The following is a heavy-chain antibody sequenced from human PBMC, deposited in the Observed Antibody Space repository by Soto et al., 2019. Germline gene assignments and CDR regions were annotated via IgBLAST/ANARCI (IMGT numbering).Heavy chain of an antibody. J-gene: IGHJ5*02. Sequence: PGGSLRLSCAASGFTFSSYAMSWVRQAPGKGLEWVSAISGSGGSTYYADSVKGRFTISRDNSKNTLYLQMNSLRAEDTAMYFCASDSSGSNRFDPWGQGTLVTVSS. CDR2: ISGSGGST. V-gene: IGHV3-23*01. CDR3: ASDSSGSNRFDP. D-gene: IGHD3-22*01. CDR1: GFTFSSYA.